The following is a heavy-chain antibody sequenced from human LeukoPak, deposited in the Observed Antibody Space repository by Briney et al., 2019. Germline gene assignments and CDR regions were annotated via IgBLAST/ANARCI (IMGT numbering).Heavy chain of an antibody. D-gene: IGHD2-2*01. CDR2: IYYSGST. V-gene: IGHV4-39*01. Sequence: SETLSLTCTVSGGSISSSSYYWGWIRQPPGKGLEWIGSIYYSGSTNYNPSLKSRVTIYVDTSRNQFSLKLSSVTAADAAVYYCARQGYCSSNSCYNRGFFDYWGQGTLVTVSS. CDR1: GGSISSSSYY. J-gene: IGHJ4*01. CDR3: ARQGYCSSNSCYNRGFFDY.